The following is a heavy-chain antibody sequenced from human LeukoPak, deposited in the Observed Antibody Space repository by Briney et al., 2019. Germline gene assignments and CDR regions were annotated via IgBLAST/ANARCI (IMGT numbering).Heavy chain of an antibody. CDR2: IYHGGST. J-gene: IGHJ4*02. Sequence: PSETLSLTCAVSGYSFSSGFYWGWIRQPPGKGLEWIGSIYHGGSTFYSPSLKSRVTLSVDTSKNQFSLKLSSVTAADTAVYYCASVPLRDGHLPNNFDYWGQGTLVTVSS. D-gene: IGHD1/OR15-1a*01. CDR1: GYSFSSGFY. CDR3: ASVPLRDGHLPNNFDY. V-gene: IGHV4-38-2*01.